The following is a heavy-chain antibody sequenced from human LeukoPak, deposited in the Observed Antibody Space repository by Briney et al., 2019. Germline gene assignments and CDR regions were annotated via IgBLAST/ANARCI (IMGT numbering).Heavy chain of an antibody. CDR2: INPNSGGT. Sequence: GASVKVSRKASGYSLIVYYMHWVRQAPGQGLEWMGRINPNSGGTNYAQKFQGRVTMTRDTSISTAYMELSRLRSDDTAVYYCARDWGTIAAAFDYWGQGTLVTVSS. CDR1: GYSLIVYY. J-gene: IGHJ4*02. D-gene: IGHD6-13*01. CDR3: ARDWGTIAAAFDY. V-gene: IGHV1-2*06.